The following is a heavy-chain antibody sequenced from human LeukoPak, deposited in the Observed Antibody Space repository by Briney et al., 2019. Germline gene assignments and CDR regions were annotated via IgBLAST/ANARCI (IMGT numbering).Heavy chain of an antibody. CDR3: ARLTMVRGVITNFDY. Sequence: GESLKISCKGSGYSFTSYWIGWVRQMPGKGLEWMGIIYPGDSDTRYSPSFQGQATISADKSISTAYLQWSSLKASDTAMYYCARLTMVRGVITNFDYWGQGTLVTVSS. CDR1: GYSFTSYW. CDR2: IYPGDSDT. D-gene: IGHD3-10*01. V-gene: IGHV5-51*01. J-gene: IGHJ4*02.